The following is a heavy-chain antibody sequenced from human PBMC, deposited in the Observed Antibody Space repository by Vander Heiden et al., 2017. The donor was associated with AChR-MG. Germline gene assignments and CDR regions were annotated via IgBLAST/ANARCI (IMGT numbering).Heavy chain of an antibody. J-gene: IGHJ4*02. V-gene: IGHV1-18*01. CDR3: ARDSGLATAGHTGSSGNFDY. CDR1: GYTFTSYG. Sequence: QVQLVQSGAEVTKPGGSVKVSCTASGYTFTSYGISWVRQGPGQGLGWMGWISAYNGNTNDAQKLQGRVTMTTDTSTSTAYMELRSLRSDDTAVYYCARDSGLATAGHTGSSGNFDYWCQGTLVTVSS. CDR2: ISAYNGNT. D-gene: IGHD3-10*01.